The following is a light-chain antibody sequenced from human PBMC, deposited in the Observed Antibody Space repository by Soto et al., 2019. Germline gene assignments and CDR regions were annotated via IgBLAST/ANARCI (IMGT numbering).Light chain of an antibody. CDR3: QQYNSYPWT. J-gene: IGKJ2*02. Sequence: DIQMTQSPATLSASVGDRVIITCRASQSISGWLAWYQQKPGKAPKLLIYSASTLESGVPAGFSGSGSGTEFTLTISSLQPVDFATYYCQQYNSYPWTFGQGTKLEIK. CDR2: SAS. CDR1: QSISGW. V-gene: IGKV1-5*01.